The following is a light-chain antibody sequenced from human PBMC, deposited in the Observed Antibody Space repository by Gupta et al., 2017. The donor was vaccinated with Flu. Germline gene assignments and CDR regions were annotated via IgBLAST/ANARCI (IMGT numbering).Light chain of an antibody. CDR3: QQYNNWPLT. V-gene: IGKV3-15*01. Sequence: DIVITPSPATLSVSPGERATLSCRASQSVSSNLAWYQQKPGQAPRLLIYGASTRATGIPARFSGSGSGTEFTLTISSLQSEDFAVYYCQQYNNWPLTFGGGTKVEIK. CDR1: QSVSSN. J-gene: IGKJ4*01. CDR2: GAS.